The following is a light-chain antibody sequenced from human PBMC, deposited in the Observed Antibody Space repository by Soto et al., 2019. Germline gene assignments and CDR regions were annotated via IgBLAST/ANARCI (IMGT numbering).Light chain of an antibody. CDR1: QTISNW. Sequence: DIQMTQSPSTLSASVGDRVTITCRASQTISNWLAWYQQKPGKAPKLLIHQASSLKSGVPSRFSGSGSGTEFILTISSLQPDDFATYYCQQYNSYWTFGQGTKVEIK. V-gene: IGKV1-5*03. CDR2: QAS. J-gene: IGKJ1*01. CDR3: QQYNSYWT.